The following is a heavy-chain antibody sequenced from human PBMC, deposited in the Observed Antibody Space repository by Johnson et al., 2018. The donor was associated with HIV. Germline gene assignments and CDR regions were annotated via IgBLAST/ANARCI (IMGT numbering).Heavy chain of an antibody. CDR1: GFTFSSYG. CDR3: AKVLGYSSSSGDAFDI. D-gene: IGHD6-6*01. Sequence: VQLVESGGGVVQPGRSLRLSCAASGFTFSSYGMHWVRQAPGKGLEWVAVIWYDGSNKYYADSVKGRFTISRANSKNTLYLQMNSLRAEDTAVYYCAKVLGYSSSSGDAFDIGGQGTMVTVSS. CDR2: IWYDGSNK. J-gene: IGHJ3*02. V-gene: IGHV3-33*06.